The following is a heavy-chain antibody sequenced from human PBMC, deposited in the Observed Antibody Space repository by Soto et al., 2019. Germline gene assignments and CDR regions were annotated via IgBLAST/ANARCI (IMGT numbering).Heavy chain of an antibody. V-gene: IGHV3-21*01. CDR3: ARGTKYSSSWYVDY. CDR1: GFTFSSYS. CDR2: ISSSSSYI. D-gene: IGHD6-13*01. J-gene: IGHJ4*02. Sequence: EVQLVESGGGLVKPGGSLRLSCAASGFTFSSYSMNWVRQAPGKGLEWVSSISSSSSYIYYADSVKGRFTISRDNAKNSLDLQMNSLRAEDTAVYYCARGTKYSSSWYVDYWGQGTLVTVSS.